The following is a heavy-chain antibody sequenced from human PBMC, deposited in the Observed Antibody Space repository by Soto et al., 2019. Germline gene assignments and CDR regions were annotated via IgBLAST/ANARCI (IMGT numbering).Heavy chain of an antibody. D-gene: IGHD6-25*01. V-gene: IGHV5-51*01. J-gene: IGHJ4*02. CDR2: IYPGDSDT. Sequence: GESMKISCKGSVYSFTSYWIGWVRQMPGKGLEWMGIIYPGDSDTRYSPSFQGQVTISADKSISTAYLQWSSLKASDTAMYYCARHPGYSSGCRDYWGQGKLGTVYS. CDR1: VYSFTSYW. CDR3: ARHPGYSSGCRDY.